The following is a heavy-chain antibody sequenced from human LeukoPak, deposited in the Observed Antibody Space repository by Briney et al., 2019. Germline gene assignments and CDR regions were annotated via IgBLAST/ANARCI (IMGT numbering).Heavy chain of an antibody. CDR3: ARDAYGSGSYPFDP. CDR2: IYYRGNT. CDR1: GGSISGSSYY. J-gene: IGHJ5*02. D-gene: IGHD3-10*01. V-gene: IGHV4-39*07. Sequence: SETLSLTCTVSGGSISGSSYYWGWIRQPPGKGLEWIGTIYYRGNTYYNPSLKSRVSISVDTSKNQFSLSLSSVTAADTAVYYCARDAYGSGSYPFDPWGQGTLVTVSS.